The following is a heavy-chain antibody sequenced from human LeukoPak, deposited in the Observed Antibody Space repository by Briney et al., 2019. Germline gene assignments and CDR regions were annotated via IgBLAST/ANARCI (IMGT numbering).Heavy chain of an antibody. CDR2: INPNSGGT. CDR3: ARGTDRDGYNYDY. J-gene: IGHJ4*02. Sequence: ASVKVSCKASGYTFTGYYMHWVRQAPGQGLEWIGRINPNSGGTNYAQKFQGRVTMTRDTSISTAYMELSRLRSDDTAVYYCARGTDRDGYNYDYWGQGTLVTVSS. V-gene: IGHV1-2*06. D-gene: IGHD5-24*01. CDR1: GYTFTGYY.